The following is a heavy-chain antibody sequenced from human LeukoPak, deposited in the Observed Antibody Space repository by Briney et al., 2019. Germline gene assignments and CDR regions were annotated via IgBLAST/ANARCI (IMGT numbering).Heavy chain of an antibody. D-gene: IGHD3-22*01. Sequence: SETLSLTCALYSGSFRGYYWSWLRQPPGKGLEWIGEINHSGSTNYNPSLKSRVTISVDTSKNQFSLKLSSVTAADTAVYYCARERTMRYFDLWGRGTLVTVSS. J-gene: IGHJ2*01. CDR2: INHSGST. V-gene: IGHV4-34*01. CDR1: SGSFRGYY. CDR3: ARERTMRYFDL.